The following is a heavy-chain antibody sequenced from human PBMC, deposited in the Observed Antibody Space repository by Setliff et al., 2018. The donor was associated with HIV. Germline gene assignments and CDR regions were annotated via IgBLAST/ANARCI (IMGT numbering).Heavy chain of an antibody. D-gene: IGHD5-18*01. CDR3: ARVGFSSRHTGAFFDS. CDR1: GVTFSNCS. CDR2: IIPMYGPA. V-gene: IGHV1-69*13. Sequence: SVKVSCKASGVTFSNCSISWVRQAPGQGFEWMGGIIPMYGPAHYAQKFQGRVTITADESTTTAYMELNSLTSEDTALYYCARVGFSSRHTGAFFDSWGQGTLVTVTS. J-gene: IGHJ4*02.